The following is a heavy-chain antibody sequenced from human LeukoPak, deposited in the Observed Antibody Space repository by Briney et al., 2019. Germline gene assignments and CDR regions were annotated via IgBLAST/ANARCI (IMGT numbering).Heavy chain of an antibody. V-gene: IGHV3-7*01. CDR2: IKQDGSEK. Sequence: GGSLRLSCAASGFTFSSYWMSWVRQAPGEGLEWVANIKQDGSEKYYVDSVKGRFTISRDNAKNSLYLQMNSLRAEDTAVYYCARDFGGSSYYYYYYMDVWGKGTTVTVS. CDR3: ARDFGGSSYYYYYYMDV. D-gene: IGHD3-10*01. J-gene: IGHJ6*03. CDR1: GFTFSSYW.